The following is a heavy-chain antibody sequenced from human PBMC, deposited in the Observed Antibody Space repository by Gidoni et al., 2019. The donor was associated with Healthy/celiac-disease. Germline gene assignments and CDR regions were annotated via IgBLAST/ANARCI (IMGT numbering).Heavy chain of an antibody. CDR1: GFTCDDYA. CDR3: AKDIGTITMVRGALFGYYFDY. Sequence: EVQLVESGGGLVQPGRSLRLSCAASGFTCDDYAMHWVRQAPGKGLEWVSGISWNSGSIGYADSVKGRFTISRDNAKNSLYLQMNSLRAEDTALYYCAKDIGTITMVRGALFGYYFDYWGQGTLVTVSS. CDR2: ISWNSGSI. D-gene: IGHD3-10*01. J-gene: IGHJ4*02. V-gene: IGHV3-9*01.